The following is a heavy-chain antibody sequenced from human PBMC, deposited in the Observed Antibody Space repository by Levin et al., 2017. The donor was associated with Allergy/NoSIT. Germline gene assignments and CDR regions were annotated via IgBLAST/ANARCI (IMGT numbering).Heavy chain of an antibody. D-gene: IGHD3-10*01. CDR1: GYTFTSYY. V-gene: IGHV1-46*01. J-gene: IGHJ5*02. CDR3: ARTYGSGSYRSPPSGS. CDR2: INPSGGSP. Sequence: ASVKVSCKASGYTFTSYYIHWVRQAPGQGLEWMGIINPSGGSPTYAQQFQGRLTMTTDTSTSTVYMGLSSLRSDDTAVYYCARTYGSGSYRSPPSGSWGQGTLVTVSS.